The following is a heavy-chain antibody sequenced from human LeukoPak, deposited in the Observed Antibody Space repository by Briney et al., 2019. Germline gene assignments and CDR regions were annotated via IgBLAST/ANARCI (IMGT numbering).Heavy chain of an antibody. V-gene: IGHV3-74*01. CDR1: GFTFSGYW. CDR3: YATPAAAPRL. J-gene: IGHJ4*02. D-gene: IGHD5-12*01. Sequence: QPGGSLRLSCAASGFTFSGYWMHWVRQAPGKGLVWVSRINSDGTTATYADSVRGRFTISRDNAKNTLYLQMNSLRAEDRAVYYCYATPAAAPRLWGQGTLVTVSS. CDR2: INSDGTTA.